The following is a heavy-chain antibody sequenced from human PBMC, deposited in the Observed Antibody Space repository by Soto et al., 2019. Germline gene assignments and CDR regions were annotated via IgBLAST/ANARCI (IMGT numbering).Heavy chain of an antibody. Sequence: EVQLVESGGGLVKPGGSLRLSCAASGFTFSSYSMNWVRQAPGKGLEWVSSISSSSSYLYYADSVKGRFTISRDNAKNSLYLQMNSLRAEDTAVYYCARGMGRVRGAPFDYWGQGTLVTVSS. CDR3: ARGMGRVRGAPFDY. D-gene: IGHD3-10*01. CDR2: ISSSSSYL. CDR1: GFTFSSYS. V-gene: IGHV3-21*01. J-gene: IGHJ4*02.